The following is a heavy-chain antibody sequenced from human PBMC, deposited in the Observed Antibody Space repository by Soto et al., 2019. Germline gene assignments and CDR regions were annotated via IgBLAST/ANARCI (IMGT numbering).Heavy chain of an antibody. CDR1: GGTFSSYT. CDR2: IIPILGIA. V-gene: IGHV1-69*02. D-gene: IGHD2-21*01. J-gene: IGHJ4*02. Sequence: QVQLVQSGAEVKKPGSSVKVSCKASGGTFSSYTISWVRQAPGQGLEWMGRIIPILGIANYAQKFQGRVTITADKSTSTAYMELRSLRSEDTAVYYCARGDGSAPPDYWGQGTLVAVSS. CDR3: ARGDGSAPPDY.